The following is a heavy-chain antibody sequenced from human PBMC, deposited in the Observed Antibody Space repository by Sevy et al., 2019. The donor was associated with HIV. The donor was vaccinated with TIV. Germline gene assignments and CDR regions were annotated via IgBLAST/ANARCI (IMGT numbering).Heavy chain of an antibody. Sequence: GGSLRLSCSASGFTFRSYAMNWVRQAPGKGLEWVSAITGNGGSTYYADSVKGRFTISGDNSKSTLYLQMNSLRAEDTALYYCAKDLAYESSGYHDYWGQGTLVTVSS. CDR3: AKDLAYESSGYHDY. J-gene: IGHJ4*02. CDR2: ITGNGGST. CDR1: GFTFRSYA. V-gene: IGHV3-23*01. D-gene: IGHD3-22*01.